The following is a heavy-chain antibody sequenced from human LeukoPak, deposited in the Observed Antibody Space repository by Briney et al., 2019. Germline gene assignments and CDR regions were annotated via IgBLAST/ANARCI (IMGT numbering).Heavy chain of an antibody. V-gene: IGHV3-21*01. CDR1: GFTVSSNY. J-gene: IGHJ4*02. CDR3: ARDYSSTSCFDY. Sequence: GGSLRLSCAASGFTVSSNYMNWVRQAPGKGLEWVSSTSSSSSYIYYADSVKGRFTISRDNAKNSLYLQMNSLRAEDTAVYYCARDYSSTSCFDYWGQGTLVTVSS. D-gene: IGHD2-2*01. CDR2: TSSSSSYI.